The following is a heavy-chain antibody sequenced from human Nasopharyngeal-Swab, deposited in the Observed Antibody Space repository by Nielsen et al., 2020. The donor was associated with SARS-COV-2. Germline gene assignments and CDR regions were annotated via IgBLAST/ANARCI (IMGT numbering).Heavy chain of an antibody. Sequence: PLSLTCSVSGGSIRRGDYYWSWIRQHPGKGLEWIGYISYSGNTYFNPSLKSRVTISLDTSKNQFSLKLSSVTAADTAVYYCSSAPMVNHFDYWGQGTLVTVSS. D-gene: IGHD4/OR15-4a*01. CDR1: GGSIRRGDYY. J-gene: IGHJ4*02. CDR2: ISYSGNT. CDR3: SSAPMVNHFDY. V-gene: IGHV4-31*03.